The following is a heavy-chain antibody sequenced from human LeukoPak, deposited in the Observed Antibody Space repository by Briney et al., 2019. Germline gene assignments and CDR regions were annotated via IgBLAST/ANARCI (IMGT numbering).Heavy chain of an antibody. CDR2: INHSGST. V-gene: IGHV4-34*01. Sequence: SETLSLTCAVYGGSFSGYYWSWIRQPPGKGLEWIGEINHSGSTNYNPSLKSRVTISVDTSKNQFSLKLSSVTAADTAVYYCARVQIEGLDNWGQGTLVTVSS. CDR1: GGSFSGYY. J-gene: IGHJ4*02. D-gene: IGHD3-22*01. CDR3: ARVQIEGLDN.